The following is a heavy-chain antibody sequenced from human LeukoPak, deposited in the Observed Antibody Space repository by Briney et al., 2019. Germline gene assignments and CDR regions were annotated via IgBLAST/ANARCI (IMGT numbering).Heavy chain of an antibody. J-gene: IGHJ4*02. CDR3: ARETGVALDY. V-gene: IGHV4-59*01. CDR1: GGSISSYY. Sequence: KTSETLSLTCTVSGGSISSYYWSWIRQPPGQGLEWIGYIYYSGSTNYNPSLKSRVTISVDTSKNQFSLKLSSVTAADTAVYYCARETGVALDYWGQGTLVTVSS. CDR2: IYYSGST. D-gene: IGHD3-3*01.